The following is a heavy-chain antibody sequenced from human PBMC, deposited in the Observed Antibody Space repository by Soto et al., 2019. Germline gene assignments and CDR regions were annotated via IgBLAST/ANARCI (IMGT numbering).Heavy chain of an antibody. D-gene: IGHD3-3*01. J-gene: IGHJ6*03. Sequence: SETLSLTCTVSGDSISSYYWSWIRQPPGKGLEWIGYIYYSGSTNYNPSLKSRVTISVDTSKSQFSLTLSSVTAADTAVYYCARQRGRYDFHYYYYYMDVWGKGTTVTVSS. CDR1: GDSISSYY. CDR2: IYYSGST. V-gene: IGHV4-59*08. CDR3: ARQRGRYDFHYYYYYMDV.